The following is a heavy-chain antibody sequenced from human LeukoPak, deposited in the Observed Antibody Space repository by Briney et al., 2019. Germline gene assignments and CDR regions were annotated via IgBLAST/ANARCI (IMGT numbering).Heavy chain of an antibody. CDR3: ARDNAPTSYTILYYYYGMDV. Sequence: TGGSLRLSCAASGFTFSSYSMNWVRQAPGKGLEWVSSISSSSSYIYYADSVKGRFTISRDNAKNSLYLQMNSPRAEDTAVYYCARDNAPTSYTILYYYYGMDVWGQGTTVTVSS. V-gene: IGHV3-21*01. J-gene: IGHJ6*02. CDR1: GFTFSSYS. CDR2: ISSSSSYI. D-gene: IGHD2-8*01.